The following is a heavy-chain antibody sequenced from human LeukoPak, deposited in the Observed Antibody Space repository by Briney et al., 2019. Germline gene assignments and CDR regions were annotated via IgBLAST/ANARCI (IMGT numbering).Heavy chain of an antibody. CDR1: AFNFSGNY. D-gene: IGHD3-16*01. CDR2: IYIGGTT. Sequence: GGALRLSCVDSAFNFSGNYMTWVRQAPGKGLEWVSAIYIGGTTYYADSVKGRFTISRDNPKSTLYLQMHSLRAEDTAVYYCAREISRFGIWGQGTLVTVSS. J-gene: IGHJ4*02. V-gene: IGHV3-66*01. CDR3: AREISRFGI.